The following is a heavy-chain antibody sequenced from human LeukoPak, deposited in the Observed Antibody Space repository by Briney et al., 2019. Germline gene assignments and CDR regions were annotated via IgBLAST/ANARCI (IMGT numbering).Heavy chain of an antibody. J-gene: IGHJ4*02. Sequence: GGSLRLSRAASGFTFSSYGMHWVRQAPGKGLEWVAFIRYDGSNKYYADSVKGRFTISRDNSKNTLYLQMNSLRAEDTAVYYCARVYYYDSSGYLNPFDYWGQGTLVTVSS. V-gene: IGHV3-30*02. CDR1: GFTFSSYG. CDR2: IRYDGSNK. D-gene: IGHD3-22*01. CDR3: ARVYYYDSSGYLNPFDY.